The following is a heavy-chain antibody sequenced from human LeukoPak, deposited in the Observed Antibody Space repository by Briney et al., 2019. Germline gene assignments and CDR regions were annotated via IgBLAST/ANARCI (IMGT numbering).Heavy chain of an antibody. CDR3: AEGPHEALMMYAPVDY. V-gene: IGHV3-30*18. D-gene: IGHD2-8*01. CDR2: ISHDGSDE. CDR1: GFTFSTNA. J-gene: IGHJ4*02. Sequence: PGGSLRLSCAASGFTFSTNAMHWVRQAPGKGLEWVAVISHDGSDEYYADSVKGRFTISRDNSKDTLFLQMNSLRTEDTAVYFCAEGPHEALMMYAPVDYWGQGTLVTVSS.